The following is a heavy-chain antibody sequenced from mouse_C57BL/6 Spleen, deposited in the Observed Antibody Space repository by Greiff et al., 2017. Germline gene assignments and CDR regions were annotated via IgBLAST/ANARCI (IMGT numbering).Heavy chain of an antibody. V-gene: IGHV8-8*01. CDR2: IWWDDDK. Sequence: QVTLKECGPGILQPSQTLSLTCSFSGFSLSTFGMGVGWIRQPSGKGLEWLAHIWWDDDKYYNPALKSRLTISKDTSKNQVFLQIANVDTADTATYYCARIPANWDSYWYFDVWGTGTTVTVSS. CDR1: GFSLSTFGMG. D-gene: IGHD4-1*01. J-gene: IGHJ1*03. CDR3: ARIPANWDSYWYFDV.